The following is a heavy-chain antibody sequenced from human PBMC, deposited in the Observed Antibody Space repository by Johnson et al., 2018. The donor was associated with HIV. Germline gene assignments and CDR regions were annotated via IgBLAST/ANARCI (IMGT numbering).Heavy chain of an antibody. D-gene: IGHD6-13*01. CDR2: IGTADDT. CDR1: GFTFSSYD. J-gene: IGHJ3*02. V-gene: IGHV3-13*01. Sequence: EQLVESGGGVVQPGGSLRVPCAASGFTFSSYDMHWVRQATGKGLEWVSAIGTADDTYYPGSVKGRFTISRDNSNNILYLQMNSLGVEDTAVYYCAKVAVATAAGGVALDIWGPGTMVTVS. CDR3: AKVAVATAAGGVALDI.